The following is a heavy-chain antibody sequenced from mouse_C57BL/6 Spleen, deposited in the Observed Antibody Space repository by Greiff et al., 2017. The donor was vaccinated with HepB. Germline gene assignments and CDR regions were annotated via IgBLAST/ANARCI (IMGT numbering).Heavy chain of an antibody. CDR1: GYTFTSYT. CDR2: INPSSGYT. D-gene: IGHD1-1*01. V-gene: IGHV1-4*01. CDR3: ARGPTVVDAMDY. J-gene: IGHJ4*01. Sequence: QVQLQQSGAELARPGASVKMSCKASGYTFTSYTMHWVKQRPGQGLEWIGYINPSSGYTKYNQKFKDKATLTADKSSSTAYMQLSSLTSEDSAVYYCARGPTVVDAMDYWGQGTSVTVSS.